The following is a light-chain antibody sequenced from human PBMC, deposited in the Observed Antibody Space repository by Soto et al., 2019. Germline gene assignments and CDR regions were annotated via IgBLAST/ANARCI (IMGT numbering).Light chain of an antibody. CDR2: SNN. J-gene: IGLJ1*01. Sequence: QSVLTKPPSGSGIHGQRVSIPYSGSRSNIGSNTVNWYQQLPGTAPKHLIYSNNQRPSGVPDRFSGSKSGTSASLAISGLLFEDEADYYCAAWDDSLNGYVFGTGTKVTVL. V-gene: IGLV1-44*01. CDR3: AAWDDSLNGYV. CDR1: RSNIGSNT.